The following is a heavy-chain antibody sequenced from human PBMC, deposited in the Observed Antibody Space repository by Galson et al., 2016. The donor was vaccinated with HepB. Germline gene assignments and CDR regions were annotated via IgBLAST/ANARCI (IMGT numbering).Heavy chain of an antibody. CDR2: ISGYNGNT. Sequence: SCKASGYTFTSYGISWVRQAPGQGLEWMGWISGYNGNTNYAQKFQDRVTMTTDTSTSTAYMELRSLRSDDSAVYYCARDRGPSTVTMICWGQGTLVTVSS. V-gene: IGHV1-18*01. D-gene: IGHD4-17*01. CDR1: GYTFTSYG. CDR3: ARDRGPSTVTMIC. J-gene: IGHJ4*02.